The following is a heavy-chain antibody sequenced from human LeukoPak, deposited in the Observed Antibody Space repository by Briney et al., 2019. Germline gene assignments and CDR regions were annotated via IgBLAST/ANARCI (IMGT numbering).Heavy chain of an antibody. J-gene: IGHJ4*02. Sequence: GGSLRLSCAASGFTFSSYTMNWVRQVPGKGLEWISSISPTAIHTFYTDSVRGRFTISRDNAKNSLFLQVNGLRADDTAVYYCVRDVLGETGAGRYWGQGALVTVSS. CDR2: ISPTAIHT. D-gene: IGHD2-8*02. CDR1: GFTFSSYT. V-gene: IGHV3-21*01. CDR3: VRDVLGETGAGRY.